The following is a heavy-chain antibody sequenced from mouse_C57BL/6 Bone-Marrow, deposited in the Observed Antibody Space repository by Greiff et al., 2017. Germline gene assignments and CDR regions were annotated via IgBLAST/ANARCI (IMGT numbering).Heavy chain of an antibody. D-gene: IGHD2-2*01. J-gene: IGHJ2*01. Sequence: EVKLVESGGGLVQPGGSLKLSCAASGFTFSDYGMAWVRQAPRKGPEWVAFISNLVYSIYYADTVTGRFTISRENAKNTLYLEMSSLRSEDTAMYYCARSFYGYFYFYFWGQGTTLTVSS. CDR1: GFTFSDYG. CDR2: ISNLVYSI. CDR3: ARSFYGYFYFYF. V-gene: IGHV5-15*01.